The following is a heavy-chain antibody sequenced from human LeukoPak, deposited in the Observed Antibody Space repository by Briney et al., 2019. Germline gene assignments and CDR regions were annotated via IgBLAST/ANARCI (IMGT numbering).Heavy chain of an antibody. V-gene: IGHV7-4-1*02. CDR3: AREALNYYGSGSANDAFDI. J-gene: IGHJ3*02. D-gene: IGHD3-10*01. CDR1: GYTFTSYA. CDR2: INTNTGNP. Sequence: ASVKVSCKASGYTFTSYAMNWVRQAPGQGLEWMGWINTNTGNPTYAQGFTGRFVFSLDTSVSTAYLQISSLKAEDTAVYYCAREALNYYGSGSANDAFDIWGQGTMVTVSS.